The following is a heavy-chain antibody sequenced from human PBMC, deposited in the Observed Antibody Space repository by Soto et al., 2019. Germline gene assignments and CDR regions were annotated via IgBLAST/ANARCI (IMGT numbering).Heavy chain of an antibody. D-gene: IGHD1-26*01. J-gene: IGHJ6*02. Sequence: SETLSLACTVSGGSISSSGYYWGWIRQPPGKGLEWIGSIYYSGSTYYNPSLKSRVTISVDTSKNQFSLKLSSVTAADTAVYYCARGGSYYERDYYYGMDVWGQGTTVTVSS. CDR2: IYYSGST. V-gene: IGHV4-39*01. CDR1: GGSISSSGYY. CDR3: ARGGSYYERDYYYGMDV.